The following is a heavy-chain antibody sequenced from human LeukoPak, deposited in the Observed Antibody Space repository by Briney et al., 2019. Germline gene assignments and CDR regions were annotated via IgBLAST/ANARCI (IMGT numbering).Heavy chain of an antibody. D-gene: IGHD3-22*01. Sequence: SETLSLTCAVHGGSFSGYYWTWIRQSPGQGLEWIGEINPSGSTYYNPSLKSRLTISPDTSRNQFSLRLSSVTAADTAVYYCARGRQEISMILVVMTGVSYYLDVWGKGTTVTVS. CDR3: ARGRQEISMILVVMTGVSYYLDV. V-gene: IGHV4-34*01. CDR2: INPSGST. J-gene: IGHJ6*03. CDR1: GGSFSGYY.